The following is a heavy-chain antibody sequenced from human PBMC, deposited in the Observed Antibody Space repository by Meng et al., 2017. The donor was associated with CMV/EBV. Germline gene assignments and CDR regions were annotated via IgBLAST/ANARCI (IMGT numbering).Heavy chain of an antibody. CDR3: ARDRAAAAGWYYYYGMDV. V-gene: IGHV3-7*01. CDR2: IKQDGSEK. CDR1: GFTVSSNY. Sequence: GESLKISCAASGFTVSSNYMSWVRQAPGKGLEWVANIKQDGSEKYYVDSVKGRFTISRDNAKNTLYLQMNSLRAEDTAVYYCARDRAAAAGWYYYYGMDVWGQGTTVTVSS. J-gene: IGHJ6*02. D-gene: IGHD6-13*01.